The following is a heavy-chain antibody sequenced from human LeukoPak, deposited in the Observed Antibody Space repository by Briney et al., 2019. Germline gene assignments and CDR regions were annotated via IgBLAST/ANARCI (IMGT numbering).Heavy chain of an antibody. CDR3: ARGGYCSGGSCYKEGWFDP. D-gene: IGHD2-15*01. V-gene: IGHV4-34*01. Sequence: SETLSLTCAVYGGSFSGYYWSWIRQPPGKGLEWIGEINHSGSTNYNPSLKSRVTISVDTSKNQFSLKLSSVTAADTAVYYCARGGYCSGGSCYKEGWFDPWGQGTLVTASS. CDR2: INHSGST. J-gene: IGHJ5*02. CDR1: GGSFSGYY.